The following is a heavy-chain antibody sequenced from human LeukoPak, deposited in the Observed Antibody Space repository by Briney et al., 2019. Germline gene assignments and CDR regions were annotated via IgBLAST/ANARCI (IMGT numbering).Heavy chain of an antibody. Sequence: SVKVSCKASGGTFSSYAISWVRQAPGQGLEWMGRIIPILGKANYAQKFQGRVTITADKSTSTAYMELSSLRSEDTAVYYCASARYVVTAIRNYYGMDVWGQGTTVTVSS. V-gene: IGHV1-69*04. CDR2: IIPILGKA. CDR1: GGTFSSYA. J-gene: IGHJ6*02. D-gene: IGHD2-21*02. CDR3: ASARYVVTAIRNYYGMDV.